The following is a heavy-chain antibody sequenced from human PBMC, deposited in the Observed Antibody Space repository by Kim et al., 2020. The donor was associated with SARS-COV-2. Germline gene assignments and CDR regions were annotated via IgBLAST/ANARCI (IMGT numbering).Heavy chain of an antibody. CDR3: AREPDITMIVVVTRNDAFDI. CDR1: GYTFTGYY. V-gene: IGHV1-2*02. CDR2: INPNSGGT. D-gene: IGHD3-22*01. Sequence: ASVKVSCKASGYTFTGYYMHWVRQAPGQGLEWMGWINPNSGGTNYAQKFQGRVTMTRDTSISTAYMELSRLRSDDTAVYYCAREPDITMIVVVTRNDAFDIWGQGTMVTVSS. J-gene: IGHJ3*02.